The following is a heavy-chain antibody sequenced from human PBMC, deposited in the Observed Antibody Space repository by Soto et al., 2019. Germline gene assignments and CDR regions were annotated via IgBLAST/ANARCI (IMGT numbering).Heavy chain of an antibody. Sequence: GASVKVSCKASGYTFTSYAISWVRQAPGQGLEWMGGIIPIFCTANYAQKFQGRVTITADESTSTAYMELSSLRSEDTAVYYCARDSSRTFDYYYYYGMDVWGQGTTVTVSS. CDR1: GYTFTSYA. J-gene: IGHJ6*02. V-gene: IGHV1-69*13. CDR2: IIPIFCTA. CDR3: ARDSSRTFDYYYYYGMDV. D-gene: IGHD3-16*01.